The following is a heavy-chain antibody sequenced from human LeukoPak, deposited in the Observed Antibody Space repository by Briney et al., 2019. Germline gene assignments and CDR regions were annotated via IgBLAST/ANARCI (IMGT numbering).Heavy chain of an antibody. CDR1: GFTFSSYE. CDR2: ISSSGRTM. J-gene: IGHJ6*04. CDR3: AELGITMIGGV. D-gene: IGHD3-10*02. V-gene: IGHV3-48*03. Sequence: GGSLRLSCAASGFTFSSYEMNWVRQAPGKGLEWVSYISSSGRTMYYADSVKGRFTISRDNAKNSLYLQMNSLRAEDTAVYYCAELGITMIGGVWGKGTTVTISS.